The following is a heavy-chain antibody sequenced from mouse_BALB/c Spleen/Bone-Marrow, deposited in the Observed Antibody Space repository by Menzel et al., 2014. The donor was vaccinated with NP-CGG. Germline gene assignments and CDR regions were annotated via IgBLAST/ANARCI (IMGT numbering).Heavy chain of an antibody. CDR2: IYPDSGTI. V-gene: IGHV1S22*01. J-gene: IGHJ4*01. D-gene: IGHD1-1*01. Sequence: LQESGSELVRPGASVKLSCKASGYTFTSYWIHWAKQRPGQGLVWIGNIYPDSGTINYDEKFKNKATLTVDTSSSIAYMQLSSLTSEDSAVYYCRCYDYTMDYWGQGTSVTVSS. CDR3: RCYDYTMDY. CDR1: GYTFTSYW.